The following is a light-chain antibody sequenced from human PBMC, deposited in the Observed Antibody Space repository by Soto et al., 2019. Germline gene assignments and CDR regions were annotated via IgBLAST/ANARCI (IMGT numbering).Light chain of an antibody. CDR1: SGHSSYA. Sequence: QSVPTQSPSASASLGASVNLTCTRSSGHSSYAIAWPQQQPEKGPRYLMKVNSDGSHSKGDGIPDRFSGSSSGAERYLAISSLQSEDEADYYCQTWGTGPWVFGGGTKLTVL. V-gene: IGLV4-69*01. J-gene: IGLJ3*02. CDR3: QTWGTGPWV. CDR2: VNSDGSH.